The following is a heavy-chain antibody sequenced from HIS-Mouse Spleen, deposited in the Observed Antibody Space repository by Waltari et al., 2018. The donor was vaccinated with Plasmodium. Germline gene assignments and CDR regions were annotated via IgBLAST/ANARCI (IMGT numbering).Heavy chain of an antibody. CDR1: GGSFSGYY. Sequence: QVQLQQWGAGLLKPSETLSLTCAVYGGSFSGYYWSWIRQPPGKGLEWIGEINHSGSTNYNPSLKSRVTISVDKSKNQFSLKLSSVTAADTAVYYCARAYYDFWSGYRFDYWGQGTLVTVSS. CDR2: INHSGST. V-gene: IGHV4-34*01. J-gene: IGHJ4*02. D-gene: IGHD3-3*01. CDR3: ARAYYDFWSGYRFDY.